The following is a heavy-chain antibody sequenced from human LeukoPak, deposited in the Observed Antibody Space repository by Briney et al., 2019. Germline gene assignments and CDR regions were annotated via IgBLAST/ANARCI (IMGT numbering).Heavy chain of an antibody. CDR3: AGGDRNGWYFDY. J-gene: IGHJ4*02. CDR1: GFMFDDHG. V-gene: IGHV3-20*04. D-gene: IGHD6-19*01. CDR2: INWNGAST. Sequence: PGGSLRLSCAASGFMFDDHGMSWVRHVPGKGLEWVSGINWNGASTVYGDSVKGRFTISRDNAKNSLYLQMNSLRAEDTALYYCAGGDRNGWYFDYWGQGILVTVSS.